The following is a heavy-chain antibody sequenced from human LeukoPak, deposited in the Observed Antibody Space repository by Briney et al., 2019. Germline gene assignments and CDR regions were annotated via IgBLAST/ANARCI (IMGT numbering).Heavy chain of an antibody. D-gene: IGHD3-3*01. V-gene: IGHV1-18*01. Sequence: APVKVSCKASGYTFTSYGISWVRQAPGQGLEWMGRISAYNGNTNYAQKLQGRVTMTTDTSTSTAYMELRSLRSDDTAVYYCATGGAYYDFWSGYLPLYWGQGTLVTVSS. CDR1: GYTFTSYG. J-gene: IGHJ4*02. CDR3: ATGGAYYDFWSGYLPLY. CDR2: ISAYNGNT.